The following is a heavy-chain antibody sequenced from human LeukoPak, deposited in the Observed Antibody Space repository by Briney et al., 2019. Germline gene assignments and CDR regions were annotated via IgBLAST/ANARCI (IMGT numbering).Heavy chain of an antibody. CDR3: AREALAECSGSSCYSGYHYMDV. D-gene: IGHD2-15*01. Sequence: PSETLSLTCSVSGGSISSSSYYWGWIRQPPGKGLEWIGSIYYSGSTYYNSSLKTRVTIAVDTSKNQSSLKLSSATAADTAVYYCAREALAECSGSSCYSGYHYMDVWGKGTTVTVSS. J-gene: IGHJ6*03. CDR1: GGSISSSSYY. V-gene: IGHV4-39*02. CDR2: IYYSGST.